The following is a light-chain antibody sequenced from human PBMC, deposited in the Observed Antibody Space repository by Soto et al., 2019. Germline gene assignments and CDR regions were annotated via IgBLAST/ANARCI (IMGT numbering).Light chain of an antibody. CDR1: QGISSY. J-gene: IGKJ5*01. CDR2: GAS. V-gene: IGKV1-9*01. CDR3: QQHNTCPIT. Sequence: IQLTQSPSSLSASVGDRVTITCRASQGISSYLAWYQQKPGQAPKLLIYGASTWESGVPFRFSGSGSGTDFTLIISSVQPEDFATYYCQQHNTCPITFGQGTQLEIK.